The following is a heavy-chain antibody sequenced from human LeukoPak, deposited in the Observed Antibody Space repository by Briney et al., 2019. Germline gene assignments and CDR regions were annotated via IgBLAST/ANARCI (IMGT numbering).Heavy chain of an antibody. D-gene: IGHD2-2*01. CDR2: IYTSGST. CDR1: GGSISSGSYY. Sequence: SQTLSLTCTVSGGSISSGSYYWSWIRQPSGKGLEWIGRIYTSGSTNYNPSLKSRVTISVDTSKNQFSLKLSSVTAADMAVYYCARTPRFCSSTSCREDYWGQGTLVTVSS. CDR3: ARTPRFCSSTSCREDY. V-gene: IGHV4-61*02. J-gene: IGHJ4*02.